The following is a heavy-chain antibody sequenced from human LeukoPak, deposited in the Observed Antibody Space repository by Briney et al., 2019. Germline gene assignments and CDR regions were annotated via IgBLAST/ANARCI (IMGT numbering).Heavy chain of an antibody. Sequence: GGSLRLSCAASGFTFSSYGMNWVRQAPRKGLEWVSYIRSSGSTIYYADSVKGRFTISRDNAKNSLYLQMNSLRDEDTAVYYCARDRSSNAAPSLSYWGQGTLVTVSS. D-gene: IGHD6-13*01. CDR2: IRSSGSTI. V-gene: IGHV3-48*02. J-gene: IGHJ4*02. CDR3: ARDRSSNAAPSLSY. CDR1: GFTFSSYG.